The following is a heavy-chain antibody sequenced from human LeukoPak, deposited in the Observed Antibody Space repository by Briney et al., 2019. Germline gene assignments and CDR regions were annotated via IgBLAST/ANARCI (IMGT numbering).Heavy chain of an antibody. Sequence: PGGSLRLSCAASGFTLSSYAMSWVRQAPGKGLEWVSAVSGSGGTTYYADSVKGRFTISRDNSKDTLYLQVNSLRAEDTAVYYCAKRGLVGSSGFKNNWFDPWGQGTLVTVS. CDR1: GFTLSSYA. V-gene: IGHV3-23*01. D-gene: IGHD3-22*01. CDR3: AKRGLVGSSGFKNNWFDP. J-gene: IGHJ5*02. CDR2: VSGSGGTT.